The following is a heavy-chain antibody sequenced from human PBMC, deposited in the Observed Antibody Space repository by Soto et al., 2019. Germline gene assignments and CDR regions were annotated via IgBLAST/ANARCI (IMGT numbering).Heavy chain of an antibody. Sequence: VQLLESGGGLVQPGGSLRLSCAASGFTFRDYAMNWVRLSPGKGLEWVSDISGNGDSARHADSVKGRFTISRDNSRNTLYLQMNSLRVDDTAVYYCGKERRGSGWSVCNFWGQGTLVTLSS. V-gene: IGHV3-23*01. CDR3: GKERRGSGWSVCNF. CDR1: GFTFRDYA. D-gene: IGHD6-19*01. CDR2: ISGNGDSA. J-gene: IGHJ4*02.